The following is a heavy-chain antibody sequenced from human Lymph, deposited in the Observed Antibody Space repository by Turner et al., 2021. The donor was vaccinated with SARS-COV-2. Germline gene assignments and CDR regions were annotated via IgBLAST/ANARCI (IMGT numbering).Heavy chain of an antibody. CDR2: IYPRDSDT. D-gene: IGHD3-9*01. CDR3: ARILTSRRYFDY. Sequence: EVQLVQSGAEVKTSGESLKISCKGSGYSFTNYWIGWVRQMPGKGLECMGIIYPRDSDTRYSPSFQGQVTISADKSITTAYLQWSSLKASGTAMYYWARILTSRRYFDYWGQGTLVTVS. V-gene: IGHV5-51*01. J-gene: IGHJ4*02. CDR1: GYSFTNYW.